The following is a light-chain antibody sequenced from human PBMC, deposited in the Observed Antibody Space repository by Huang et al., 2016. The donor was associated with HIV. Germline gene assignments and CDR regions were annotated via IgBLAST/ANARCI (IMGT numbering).Light chain of an antibody. V-gene: IGKV3-15*01. CDR3: QQYNNWPRT. CDR1: QSVSSN. CDR2: GVS. J-gene: IGKJ1*01. Sequence: EIVMTQSPATLSVSPGEGATLSCGASQSVSSNLAWFQQKPGQPPRLLIYGVSTRATGIPARFSGSGSETEFTLTISSLQSEDFAVYYCQQYNNWPRTFGQGTKVEI.